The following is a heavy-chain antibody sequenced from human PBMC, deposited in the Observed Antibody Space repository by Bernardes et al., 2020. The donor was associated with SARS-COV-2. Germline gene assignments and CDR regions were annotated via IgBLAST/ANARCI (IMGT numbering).Heavy chain of an antibody. CDR3: ARVYSSSWSYEEYYYYYGMDV. J-gene: IGHJ6*02. CDR2: LNPNSGGP. D-gene: IGHD6-13*01. CDR1: GYTFTGYY. Sequence: ASVKVSCKASGYTFTGYYMHWVRQAPGQGLEWMGWLNPNSGGPHYAQKLQGRVTMPRDTSISTAYLELRRLRSDDTALYYCARVYSSSWSYEEYYYYYGMDVWGQGTTVTVSS. V-gene: IGHV1-2*02.